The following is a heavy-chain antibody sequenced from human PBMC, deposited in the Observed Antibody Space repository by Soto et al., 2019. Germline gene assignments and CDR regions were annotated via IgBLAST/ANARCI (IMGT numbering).Heavy chain of an antibody. V-gene: IGHV1-69*02. CDR2: IIPILGIA. D-gene: IGHD3-22*01. CDR1: GGTFSSYT. J-gene: IGHJ4*02. Sequence: QVQLVQSGAEVKKPGSSVKVSCKASGGTFSSYTISWVRQAPGQGLEWMGRIIPILGIANYAQKFQGRVTNTADKSTSTAYMELSSLRSEDTAVYYCARNYYDSSGYYLYYFDYWGQGTLVTVSA. CDR3: ARNYYDSSGYYLYYFDY.